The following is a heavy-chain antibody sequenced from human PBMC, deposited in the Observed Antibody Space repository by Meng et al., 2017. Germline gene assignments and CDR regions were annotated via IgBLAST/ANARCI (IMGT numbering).Heavy chain of an antibody. CDR1: GFTFSSYW. CDR2: INSDGSST. CDR3: ATDDYGDYGAFDY. Sequence: GESLKISCAASGFTFSSYWMHWVRQAPGKGLVWVSRINSDGSSTSYADSVKGRFTISRDNAKNTLYLQMNSLRAEDTAVYYCATDDYGDYGAFDYWGQGTLVTVSS. D-gene: IGHD4-17*01. V-gene: IGHV3-74*01. J-gene: IGHJ4*02.